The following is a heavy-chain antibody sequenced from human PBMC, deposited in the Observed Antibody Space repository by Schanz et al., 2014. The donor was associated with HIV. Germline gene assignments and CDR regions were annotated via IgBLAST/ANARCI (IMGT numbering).Heavy chain of an antibody. V-gene: IGHV3-21*04. J-gene: IGHJ4*02. CDR1: GFTFSSYS. CDR3: ANEEVPNDY. CDR2: ISSGSSYI. Sequence: EVQLVESGGGLVKPGGSLRLSCAASGFTFSSYSMNWVRQAPGKGLQWVSSISSGSSYIYYADSVKGRFTISRDNSKNTLYLQMNSLRVEDTAVYYCANEEVPNDYWGQGTLVTVSS.